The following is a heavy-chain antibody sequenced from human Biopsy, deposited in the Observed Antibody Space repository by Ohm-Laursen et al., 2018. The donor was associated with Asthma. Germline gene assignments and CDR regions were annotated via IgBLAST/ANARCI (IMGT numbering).Heavy chain of an antibody. CDR2: IYHLGNA. Sequence: PGTLSLTCTVSGGSIISSSWWSWVRQPPGRGLEWIGQIYHLGNANYNPSLKSRVTMSVDKSKNQFSLKLTSVTAADTAVYFCARRWRSYDSSNYYLDQWGQGTLVTVSS. V-gene: IGHV4-4*01. CDR3: ARRWRSYDSSNYYLDQ. CDR1: GGSIISSSW. D-gene: IGHD3-22*01. J-gene: IGHJ4*02.